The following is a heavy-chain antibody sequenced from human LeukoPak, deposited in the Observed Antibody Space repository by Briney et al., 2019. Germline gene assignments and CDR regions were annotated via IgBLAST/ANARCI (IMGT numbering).Heavy chain of an antibody. CDR3: AREVRGDYFDF. V-gene: IGHV3-53*01. Sequence: AGGSLRLSCAASGFTFSSYAMHWVRQAPGKGLEWVSVIHAGGTTFYADSVKGRFTISRDNSKNTLYLQMSSLRADDTAVYYCAREVRGDYFDFWGQETLVTVSS. J-gene: IGHJ4*02. CDR1: GFTFSSYA. CDR2: IHAGGTT. D-gene: IGHD3-16*01.